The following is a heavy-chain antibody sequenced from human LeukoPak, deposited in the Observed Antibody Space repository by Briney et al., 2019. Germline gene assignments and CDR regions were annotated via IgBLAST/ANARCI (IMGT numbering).Heavy chain of an antibody. CDR2: IYYSGST. Sequence: SETLSLTCTVSGGSISSYYWSWIRQPPGKGLEWIGYIYYSGSTNYNPSLKSRVTISVDTSKNQFSLKLSSVTAADTAVYYCARLLQQLVYYYYYYMDVWGKGTTVTVSS. D-gene: IGHD6-13*01. J-gene: IGHJ6*03. CDR3: ARLLQQLVYYYYYYMDV. V-gene: IGHV4-59*01. CDR1: GGSISSYY.